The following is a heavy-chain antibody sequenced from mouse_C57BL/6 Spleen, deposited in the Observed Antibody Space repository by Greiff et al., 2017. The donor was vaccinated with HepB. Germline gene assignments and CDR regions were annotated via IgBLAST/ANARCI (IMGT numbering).Heavy chain of an antibody. J-gene: IGHJ2*01. D-gene: IGHD2-12*01. CDR1: GFTFSDYY. CDR2: ISNGGGST. CDR3: ARQGNYNNDEGGYYGY. V-gene: IGHV5-12*01. Sequence: EVKLMESGGGLVQPGGSLKLSCAASGFTFSDYYMYWVRQTPEKRLEWVAYISNGGGSTYYPDTVKGRCTISRDNAKNTRYLQMGRLKSEDTAMYYCARQGNYNNDEGGYYGYWGQGTTLTVSS.